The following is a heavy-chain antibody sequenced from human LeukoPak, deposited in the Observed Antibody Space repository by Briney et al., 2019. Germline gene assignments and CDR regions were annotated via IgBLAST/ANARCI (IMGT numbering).Heavy chain of an antibody. V-gene: IGHV1-8*01. J-gene: IGHJ3*02. CDR2: MNPNSGNT. CDR1: GYTFTSYD. Sequence: ASVKVSCKASGYTFTSYDINWVRQATGQGLEWMGWMNPNSGNTGYAQKFQGRVTMTRNTSISTAYMELSSLRSEDTAVYYCARPGDDSSGHSELTGDAFDIWGQGTMVTVSS. CDR3: ARPGDDSSGHSELTGDAFDI. D-gene: IGHD3-22*01.